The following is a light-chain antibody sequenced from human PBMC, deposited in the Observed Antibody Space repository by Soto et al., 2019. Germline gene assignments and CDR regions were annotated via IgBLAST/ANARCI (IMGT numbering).Light chain of an antibody. CDR2: DVS. V-gene: IGLV2-11*01. CDR3: CSYAGSYTHYV. J-gene: IGLJ1*01. CDR1: SSDVGGYNY. Sequence: QSALTQPRSVSGSPGQSVTISCTGTSSDVGGYNYVSWYQQHPGKAPKLMIYDVSKRPSWVPDRFSGSKSGNTASLTISGLQAEDEADYYGCSYAGSYTHYVFGTGTKLTVL.